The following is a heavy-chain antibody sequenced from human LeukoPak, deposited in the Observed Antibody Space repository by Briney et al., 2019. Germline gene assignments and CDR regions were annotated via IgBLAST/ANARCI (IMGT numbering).Heavy chain of an antibody. CDR1: GFTFSSYG. CDR3: ARNDYGATLGAFDC. J-gene: IGHJ4*02. V-gene: IGHV3-33*08. CDR2: IRYDGSNK. D-gene: IGHD4-17*01. Sequence: PGRSLRLSCAASGFTFSSYGIHWVRQAPGEGLEWVAFIRYDGSNKYYADSVKGRFTISRDNSKNTLYLQMNSLRAEDTAVYYCARNDYGATLGAFDCWGQGTLVTVSS.